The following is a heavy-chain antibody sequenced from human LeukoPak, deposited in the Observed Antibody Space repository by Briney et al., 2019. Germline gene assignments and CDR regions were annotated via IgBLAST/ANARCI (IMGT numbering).Heavy chain of an antibody. CDR3: ARQKVGATTGYYYGMDV. CDR2: IYPGDSDT. CDR1: GYSFTSYW. V-gene: IGHV5-51*01. J-gene: IGHJ6*02. Sequence: ESLKISCKGSGYSFTSYWIDWVRQMPGKGLEWMGIIYPGDSDTRYSPSFQGQVTISADRSISTAYLQWSSLKASDTAIYYCARQKVGATTGYYYGMDVWGQGTTVTVSS. D-gene: IGHD1-26*01.